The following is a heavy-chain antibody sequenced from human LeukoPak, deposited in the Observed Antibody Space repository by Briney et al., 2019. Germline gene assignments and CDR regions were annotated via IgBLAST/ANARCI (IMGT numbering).Heavy chain of an antibody. D-gene: IGHD3-22*01. V-gene: IGHV4-39*07. CDR1: GGSISSSSYY. Sequence: SETLSLTCTVSGGSISSSSYYWGWIRQPPGKGLEWIGSIYYSGSTYYNPSLKSRVTISVDRSKNQFSLKLSSVTAADTAVYYCARAGDSSGYAPGTFDYWGQGTLVTVSS. J-gene: IGHJ4*02. CDR3: ARAGDSSGYAPGTFDY. CDR2: IYYSGST.